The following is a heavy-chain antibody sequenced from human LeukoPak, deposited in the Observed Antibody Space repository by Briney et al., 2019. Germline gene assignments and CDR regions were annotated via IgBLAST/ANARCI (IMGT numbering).Heavy chain of an antibody. D-gene: IGHD4-17*01. V-gene: IGHV3-21*06. CDR3: ARPQVNDYGDCGI. CDR1: GFTFSSYS. CDR2: ISSSSSYSYT. J-gene: IGHJ3*02. Sequence: GGSLRLSCAASGFTFSSYSMHWVRQAPGRGLEWVSSISSSSSYSYTYYADSVKGRFTISRDNAENSLFLQMNSLRAEDTAVYYCARPQVNDYGDCGIWGQGTMVAVSS.